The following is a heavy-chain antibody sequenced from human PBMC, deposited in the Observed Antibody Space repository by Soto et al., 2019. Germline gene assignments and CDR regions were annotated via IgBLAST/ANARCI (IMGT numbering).Heavy chain of an antibody. CDR3: VRDRRIYYSDPHDEFVASDYEV. Sequence: QVQLIQSEAEVKKPGSSVRVSGTASGGIFGSHGFSWVRQAPGQRLEWVGGFIPIFRTLTYTAKLQARVRIAADESTNTVYLDMSSLTSEDTAVYYCVRDRRIYYSDPHDEFVASDYEVWGQGTMVSVSS. D-gene: IGHD3-22*01. V-gene: IGHV1-69*01. CDR1: GGIFGSHG. J-gene: IGHJ3*01. CDR2: FIPIFRTL.